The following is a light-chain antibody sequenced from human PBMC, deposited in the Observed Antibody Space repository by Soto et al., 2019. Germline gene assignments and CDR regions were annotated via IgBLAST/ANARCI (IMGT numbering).Light chain of an antibody. Sequence: QSALTQPASASGSPGQSITISCTGTSSDVGGYNYVSWYQQHPGKAPKLIIYEVSNRPSGVSNRFSGSKSANTASLTISGLQAADEDDYYCNSYTSKTTGVFGTGTKVTVL. CDR3: NSYTSKTTGV. CDR1: SSDVGGYNY. CDR2: EVS. J-gene: IGLJ1*01. V-gene: IGLV2-14*01.